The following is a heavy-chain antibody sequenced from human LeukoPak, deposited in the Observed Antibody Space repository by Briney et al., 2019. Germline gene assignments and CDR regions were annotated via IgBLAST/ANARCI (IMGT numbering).Heavy chain of an antibody. CDR1: GGSIGSSSYY. J-gene: IGHJ5*02. V-gene: IGHV4-39*01. Sequence: SETLSLTCTVSGGSIGSSSYYWGWIRQPPGKGLEWIGSIYYSGSTYYNPSLKSRVTISVDTSKNQFSLKLSSVTAADTAVYYCARRANWFDPWGQGTLVTVSS. CDR3: ARRANWFDP. CDR2: IYYSGST.